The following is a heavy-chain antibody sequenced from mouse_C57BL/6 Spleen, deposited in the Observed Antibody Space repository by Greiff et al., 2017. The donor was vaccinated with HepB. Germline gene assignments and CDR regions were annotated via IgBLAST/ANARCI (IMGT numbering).Heavy chain of an antibody. J-gene: IGHJ1*03. CDR3: ASNYEGWYFDV. CDR2: ISSGGSYT. CDR1: GFTFSSYG. V-gene: IGHV5-6*01. D-gene: IGHD2-4*01. Sequence: EVHLVESGGDLVKPGGSLKLSCAASGFTFSSYGMSWVRQTPDKRLEWVATISSGGSYTYYPDSVKGRFTISRDNAKNTLYLQMSSLKSEDTAMYYCASNYEGWYFDVWGTGTTVTVSS.